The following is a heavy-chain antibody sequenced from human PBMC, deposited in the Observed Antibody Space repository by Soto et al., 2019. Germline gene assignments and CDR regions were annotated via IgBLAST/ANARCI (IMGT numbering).Heavy chain of an antibody. J-gene: IGHJ4*02. D-gene: IGHD2-15*01. CDR3: ARDPLRALPDY. CDR2: IYHDGST. V-gene: IGHV4-4*02. Sequence: QVQLQESGPGLVKPSGTLSLTCAASGGSIDSSNWWRWVRQPPGKGLERVGEIYHDGSTNYNPSLKSRVTISVDKSKNQLSLKLTSVTAADTAVYFCARDPLRALPDYWGQGTLVTVSS. CDR1: GGSIDSSNW.